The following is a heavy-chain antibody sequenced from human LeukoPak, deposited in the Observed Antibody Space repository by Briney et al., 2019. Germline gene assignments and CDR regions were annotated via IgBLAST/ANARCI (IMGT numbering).Heavy chain of an antibody. J-gene: IGHJ6*03. Sequence: GGSLRLSCVASGFIFRNYGMHWVRQAPGKGREWVAFIRYDGSTKSYAASVKGRFTISRDNSENTLYLQMSSLGPEDTAVYYCAKDVSSGIDVWGKGTTVTVSS. CDR2: IRYDGSTK. V-gene: IGHV3-30*02. CDR1: GFIFRNYG. D-gene: IGHD3-16*02. CDR3: AKDVSSGIDV.